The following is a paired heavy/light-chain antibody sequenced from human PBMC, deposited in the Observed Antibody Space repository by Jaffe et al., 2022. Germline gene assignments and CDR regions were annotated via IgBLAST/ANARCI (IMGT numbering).Light chain of an antibody. CDR2: EGS. CDR3: CSYAGSSTLGHVV. J-gene: IGLJ2*01. V-gene: IGLV2-23*01. CDR1: SSDVGSYNL. Sequence: QSALTQPASVSGSPGQSITISCTGTSSDVGSYNLVSWYQQHPGKAPKLMIYEGSKRPSGVSNRFSGSKSGNTASLTISGLQAEDEADYYCCSYAGSSTLGHVVFGGGTKLTVL.
Heavy chain of an antibody. CDR2: INPNSGGT. J-gene: IGHJ3*02. CDR3: ARDRKKITIFGVVTHDAFDI. D-gene: IGHD3-3*01. V-gene: IGHV1-2*06. Sequence: QVQLVQSGAEVKKPGASVKVSCKASGYTFTGYYMHWVRQAPGQGLEWMGRINPNSGGTNYAQKFQGRVTMTRDTSISTAYMELSRLRSDDTAVYYCARDRKKITIFGVVTHDAFDIWGQGTMVTVSS. CDR1: GYTFTGYY.